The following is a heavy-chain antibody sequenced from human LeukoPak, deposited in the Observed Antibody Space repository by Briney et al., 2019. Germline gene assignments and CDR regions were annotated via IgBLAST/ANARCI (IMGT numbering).Heavy chain of an antibody. D-gene: IGHD5-12*01. V-gene: IGHV3-33*06. CDR1: GFTFSNYG. Sequence: GGSLRLSCVASGFTFSNYGMHWVRQAPGKGLEWVAVIWCDARSKFHADSVKGRFTISRDNLKNTLYLQMNSLRAEDTAVYYCAKDYKGYDYAAFDIWGQGTMVTVSS. CDR2: IWCDARSK. J-gene: IGHJ3*02. CDR3: AKDYKGYDYAAFDI.